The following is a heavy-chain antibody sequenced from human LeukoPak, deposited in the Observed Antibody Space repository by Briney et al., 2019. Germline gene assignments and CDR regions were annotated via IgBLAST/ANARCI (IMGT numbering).Heavy chain of an antibody. CDR2: INSDGCST. D-gene: IGHD3-22*01. CDR1: GFTFSSYW. V-gene: IGHV3-74*01. Sequence: HPGGSLRLSCAASGFTFSSYWMHWVRQAPGKGLVWVSRINSDGCSTSYADSVKGRFTISRDNVKNTLYLQMNSLRAEDTAVYYCARGYYDTSGFYLGYWGQGTLVTVSS. CDR3: ARGYYDTSGFYLGY. J-gene: IGHJ4*02.